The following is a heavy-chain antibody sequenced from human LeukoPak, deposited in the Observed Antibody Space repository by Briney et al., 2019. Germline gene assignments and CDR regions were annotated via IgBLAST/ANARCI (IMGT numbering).Heavy chain of an antibody. V-gene: IGHV3-21*01. CDR1: GFTFSSYS. J-gene: IGHJ3*02. CDR3: AREPLEMGSDAFDM. CDR2: ISSSSSYI. D-gene: IGHD5-24*01. Sequence: GGSLRLSCAASGFTFSSYSMNWVRQAPGKGLEWVSSISSSSSYIYYADSVKGRFTISRDNAKNSLYLQMNSLRAEDTAVYYCAREPLEMGSDAFDMWGQRTMVTVSS.